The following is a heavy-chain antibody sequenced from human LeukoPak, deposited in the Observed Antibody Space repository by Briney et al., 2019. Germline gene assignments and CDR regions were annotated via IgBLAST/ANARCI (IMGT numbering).Heavy chain of an antibody. CDR1: GFTFDSYW. Sequence: PGGSLRLSCAASGFTFDSYWMSWVRQAPGKGLEWVANIKQDGNEKYYVDSVKGRFTIYRDNAENSLYLQMNSLRAEDTAVYYCTRDPLTQNDHWGQGTLVTVSS. CDR3: TRDPLTQNDH. CDR2: IKQDGNEK. D-gene: IGHD1-14*01. J-gene: IGHJ4*02. V-gene: IGHV3-7*01.